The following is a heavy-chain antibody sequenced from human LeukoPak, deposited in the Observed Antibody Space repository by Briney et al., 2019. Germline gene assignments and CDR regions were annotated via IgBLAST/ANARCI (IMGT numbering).Heavy chain of an antibody. Sequence: ASVKVSCKASGYTFTGYYMHWVRQAPGQGLEWMGWINPNSGGTNYAQKFQGRVTMTRDTPISTAYMELSRLRSDDTAVYYCARDTVEYSSSFDPWGQGTLVTVSS. CDR1: GYTFTGYY. D-gene: IGHD6-6*01. J-gene: IGHJ5*02. V-gene: IGHV1-2*02. CDR2: INPNSGGT. CDR3: ARDTVEYSSSFDP.